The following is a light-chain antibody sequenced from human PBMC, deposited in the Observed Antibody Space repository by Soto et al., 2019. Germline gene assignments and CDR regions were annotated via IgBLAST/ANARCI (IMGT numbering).Light chain of an antibody. CDR3: SSYTSTTVL. Sequence: QSALTQPASVSGSPGQSITISYTGTSSDVGDYNYVSWYQQHPSKAPKLMIYDVSNRPSGISNRFSGSKSGNTASLTISGLQAEDEADYYCSSYTSTTVLFGGGTQLTVL. J-gene: IGLJ2*01. CDR1: SSDVGDYNY. CDR2: DVS. V-gene: IGLV2-14*01.